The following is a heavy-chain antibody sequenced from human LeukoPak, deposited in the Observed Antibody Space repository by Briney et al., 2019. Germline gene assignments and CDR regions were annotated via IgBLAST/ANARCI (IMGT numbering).Heavy chain of an antibody. V-gene: IGHV3-7*01. D-gene: IGHD1-7*01. CDR3: ARDVRVHWNYAAFEI. CDR1: GFTFSSYW. Sequence: QAGGSLRLSCAASGFTFSSYWMSWVRQAPGKGLEWVANIKQDGSEKYYVDSVRGRFTISRDNAKNSLYLQMNSLRAEDTAVYYCARDVRVHWNYAAFEIWGQGTMVTVSS. CDR2: IKQDGSEK. J-gene: IGHJ3*02.